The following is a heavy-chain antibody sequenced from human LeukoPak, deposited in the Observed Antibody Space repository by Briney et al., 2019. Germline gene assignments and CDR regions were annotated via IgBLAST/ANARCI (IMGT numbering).Heavy chain of an antibody. CDR3: ARSIPFSSSSSYFDY. J-gene: IGHJ4*02. CDR1: GGSISSSSW. Sequence: PSETLSLTCDVSGGSISSSSWWSWVRQPPGKGLEWIGEIYHSGSTTYNSSLKSRVTISVDKSKSQFSLKLSSVTAADTAVYYCARSIPFSSSSSYFDYWGQGTLVTVSS. V-gene: IGHV4-4*02. D-gene: IGHD6-6*01. CDR2: IYHSGST.